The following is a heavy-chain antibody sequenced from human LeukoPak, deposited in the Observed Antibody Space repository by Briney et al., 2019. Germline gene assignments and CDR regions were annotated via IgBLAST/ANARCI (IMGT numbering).Heavy chain of an antibody. D-gene: IGHD3-3*01. J-gene: IGHJ4*02. CDR3: ARGPRFGVVIPFHY. V-gene: IGHV1-18*01. CDR2: ISDYNGNT. Sequence: ASVKVSCKASGYTFTSYGISWVRQAPGQGLEWMGWISDYNGNTNYAQKLQGRVTITTDTSTSTAYMELRSLRSDDTAVYYCARGPRFGVVIPFHYWGQGTLVTVSS. CDR1: GYTFTSYG.